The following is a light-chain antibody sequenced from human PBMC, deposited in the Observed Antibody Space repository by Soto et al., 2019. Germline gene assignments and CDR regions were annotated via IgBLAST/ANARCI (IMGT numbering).Light chain of an antibody. Sequence: QSVLTQPASVSGSPGQSITISCTATSSDFGGYGYVSWYQHHPGKAPKLMIYEVDNRPSGVSNRFSGSKSGKTASLTISGLQAEDEADYYCSSQTTRYSVVFGGGTKLTVL. CDR3: SSQTTRYSVV. CDR2: EVD. CDR1: SSDFGGYGY. V-gene: IGLV2-14*01. J-gene: IGLJ2*01.